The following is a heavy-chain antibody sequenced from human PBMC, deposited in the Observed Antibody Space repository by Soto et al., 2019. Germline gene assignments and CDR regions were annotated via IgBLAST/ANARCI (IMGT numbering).Heavy chain of an antibody. CDR1: GFTFSSYG. CDR3: ARDGDGSGSYPYYYGMDV. CDR2: IWYDGSNK. D-gene: IGHD3-10*01. V-gene: IGHV3-33*01. Sequence: GGSLRLSCAASGFTFSSYGMHWVRQAPGKGLEWVAVIWYDGSNKYYADSVKGRFTISRDNSKNTLYLQMNSLRAEDTAVYYCARDGDGSGSYPYYYGMDVRGQGTTVTVSS. J-gene: IGHJ6*02.